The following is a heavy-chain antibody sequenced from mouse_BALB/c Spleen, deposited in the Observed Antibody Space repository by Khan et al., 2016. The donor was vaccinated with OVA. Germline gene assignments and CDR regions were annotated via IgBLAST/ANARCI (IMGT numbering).Heavy chain of an antibody. CDR2: INTYTGEP. Sequence: QVQLKQSGPELKKPGETVKISCTASGYTFTNYGMNWVKQAPGKGLKWMGWINTYTGEPTYADDFKGRFAFSLETSASTAYLQINNLKNEDTATYFCASGGYWYVDVWGAGTTVTVSS. J-gene: IGHJ1*01. D-gene: IGHD1-1*02. CDR1: GYTFTNYG. V-gene: IGHV9-3-1*01. CDR3: ASGGYWYVDV.